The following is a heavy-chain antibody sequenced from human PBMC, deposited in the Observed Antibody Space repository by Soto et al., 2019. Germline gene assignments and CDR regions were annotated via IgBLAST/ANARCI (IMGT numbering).Heavy chain of an antibody. D-gene: IGHD3-10*01. CDR2: IYYIGST. CDR1: GGSISSYY. Sequence: SETLSLTCTVSGGSISSYYWSWIRQPPGKGLEWIGYIYYIGSTNYNPSLKSRVTISVDTSKNQFSLKLSSVTAADTAVYYCARDSDDYGSENYFDYWGQGTLVTVSS. CDR3: ARDSDDYGSENYFDY. V-gene: IGHV4-59*01. J-gene: IGHJ4*02.